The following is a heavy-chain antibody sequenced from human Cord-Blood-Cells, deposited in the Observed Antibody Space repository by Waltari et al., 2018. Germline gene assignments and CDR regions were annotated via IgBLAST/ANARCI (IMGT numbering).Heavy chain of an antibody. CDR1: GGSISSSSYY. Sequence: QLQLQESGPGLVKPSETLSLTCTVSGGSISSSSYYWGWIRQPPGKGLEWIGSIYYSGSTYYNPSLKSRVTISVDTSKNQFSLKLSAVTAADTAVYYCARHFTAMVDYWGQGTLVTVSS. V-gene: IGHV4-39*01. J-gene: IGHJ4*02. CDR3: ARHFTAMVDY. D-gene: IGHD5-18*01. CDR2: IYYSGST.